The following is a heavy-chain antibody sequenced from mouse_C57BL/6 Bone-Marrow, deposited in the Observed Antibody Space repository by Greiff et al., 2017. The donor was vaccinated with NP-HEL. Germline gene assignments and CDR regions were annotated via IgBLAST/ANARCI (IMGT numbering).Heavy chain of an antibody. CDR2: ISSGGSYT. CDR3: ARHGVYGIFDY. V-gene: IGHV5-6*01. Sequence: EVNVVESGGDLVKPGGSLKLSCAASGFTFSSYGMSWVRQTPDKRLEWVATISSGGSYTYYPDSVKGRFTISRDNAKNTLYLQMSSLKSEDTAMYYCARHGVYGIFDYWGQGTTLTVSS. D-gene: IGHD2-1*01. J-gene: IGHJ2*01. CDR1: GFTFSSYG.